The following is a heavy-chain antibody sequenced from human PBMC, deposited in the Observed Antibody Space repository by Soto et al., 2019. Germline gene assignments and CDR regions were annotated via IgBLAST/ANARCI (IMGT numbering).Heavy chain of an antibody. J-gene: IGHJ6*02. V-gene: IGHV4-59*01. Sequence: SETLSLNCTISSGYISGYYRSSIPQPPGNGLEWIGYMYNTGSTVYNPSFKSRVTISVDTSKNQFSLKLNSVTAADTAVYYCARDLWGYCGTDCYPLDVWGQGTTVTVS. CDR1: SGYISGYY. CDR2: MYNTGST. CDR3: ARDLWGYCGTDCYPLDV. D-gene: IGHD2-21*02.